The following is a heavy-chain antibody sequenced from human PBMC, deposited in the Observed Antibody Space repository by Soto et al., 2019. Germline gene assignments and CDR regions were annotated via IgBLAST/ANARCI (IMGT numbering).Heavy chain of an antibody. CDR1: GFSLTQYW. V-gene: IGHV3-7*01. J-gene: IGHJ4*02. D-gene: IGHD2-15*01. CDR2: INEDGTKR. Sequence: EVQLVESGGGLVQSGGSLRLSCIASGFSLTQYWMSWVRQTPRKGLEWVAKINEDGTKRDYMESVEGRFTISRDNAKNSVSLQMTSLRADDTAVYFCTRWDGRCSGGSCFFDSWGQVTLVTVSS. CDR3: TRWDGRCSGGSCFFDS.